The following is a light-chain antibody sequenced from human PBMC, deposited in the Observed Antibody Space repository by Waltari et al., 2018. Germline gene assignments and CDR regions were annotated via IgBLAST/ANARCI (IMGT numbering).Light chain of an antibody. CDR3: QERSNWPSWT. Sequence: EIVLTQSPATLSLSPGERATLSCRASQSVSRYLAWYQQKSGQAPRLLIYDTSNRATGIPARFSGSVSGTDFILTINGVEAEDFAVYYCQERSNWPSWTFGQGTKVEIK. J-gene: IGKJ1*01. CDR2: DTS. CDR1: QSVSRY. V-gene: IGKV3-11*01.